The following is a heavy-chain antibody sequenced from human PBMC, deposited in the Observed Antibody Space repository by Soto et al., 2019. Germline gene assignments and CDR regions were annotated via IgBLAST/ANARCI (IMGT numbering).Heavy chain of an antibody. CDR1: GDTFSRST. V-gene: IGHV1-18*01. CDR3: AIANYGDDDY. CDR2: ISAYSGNV. J-gene: IGHJ4*02. Sequence: QVQLVQSGAEVKKPGASAKVSCKTSGDTFSRSTISWVRQAPGQGLEWMGWISAYSGNVKYAWKFQDRVTMTTDTSTSTAYVELRSLRFDDTAVYYCAIANYGDDDYWGQGTLVTVSS. D-gene: IGHD4-17*01.